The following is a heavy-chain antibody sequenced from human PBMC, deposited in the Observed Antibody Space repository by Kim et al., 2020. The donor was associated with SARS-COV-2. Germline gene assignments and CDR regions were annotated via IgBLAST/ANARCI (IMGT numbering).Heavy chain of an antibody. CDR2: ISWNGGII. Sequence: GGSLRLSCAASGFTFDDYAMHWVRQAPGKGLEWVSGISWNGGIIGYADSVKGRFTISRDNAKNSLYLQMNSLRAEDTALYYCARTPDPPRQYLYYYYGMDVWGQGTTVTVSS. CDR1: GFTFDDYA. D-gene: IGHD4-4*01. J-gene: IGHJ6*02. V-gene: IGHV3-9*01. CDR3: ARTPDPPRQYLYYYYGMDV.